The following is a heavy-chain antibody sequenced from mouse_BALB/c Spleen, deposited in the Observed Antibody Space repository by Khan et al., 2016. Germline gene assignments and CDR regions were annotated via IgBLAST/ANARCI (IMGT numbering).Heavy chain of an antibody. CDR1: GYTFSSYW. J-gene: IGHJ4*01. CDR2: ILPGSGST. D-gene: IGHD2-10*02. V-gene: IGHV1-9*01. Sequence: QVRLQQSGAELMKPGASVKISCKATGYTFSSYWIEWVKQRPGHGLEWIGEILPGSGSTNYNEKFKGKATFTADTSSNTADMQLSSLTSEDSAVYYCARVKYGNYDGAMDYWGQGTSVTVSS. CDR3: ARVKYGNYDGAMDY.